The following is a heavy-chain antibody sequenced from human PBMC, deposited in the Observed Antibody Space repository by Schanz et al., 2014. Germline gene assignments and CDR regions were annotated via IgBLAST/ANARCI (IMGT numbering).Heavy chain of an antibody. CDR2: ISSTSTYI. V-gene: IGHV3-21*01. D-gene: IGHD6-6*01. CDR1: GITFSDYA. J-gene: IGHJ6*02. Sequence: EVQLLESGGALEQPGGSLRLSCAASGITFSDYAMSWVRQAPGKGLEWVSSISSTSTYINYADSVKGRFTISRDNAKNSLHLQMNSLRAEDTAVYYCVREGSSSPDCCYYNGMDVWGHGTTVT. CDR3: VREGSSSPDCCYYNGMDV.